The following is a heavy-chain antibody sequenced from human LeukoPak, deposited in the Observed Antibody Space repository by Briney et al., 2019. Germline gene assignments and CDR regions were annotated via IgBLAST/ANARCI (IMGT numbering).Heavy chain of an antibody. J-gene: IGHJ4*02. CDR2: ISGSGGST. CDR1: GFTFSSYA. V-gene: IGHV3-23*01. D-gene: IGHD6-13*01. CDR3: ASHWAQQVVSDY. Sequence: GGSLRFSCAASGFTFSSYAMSWVRQAPGKGLEWVSAISGSGGSTYYADSVKGRFTISRDNSKNTLYLQMSSLRAEDTAIYYCASHWAQQVVSDYWGQGTLVTVSS.